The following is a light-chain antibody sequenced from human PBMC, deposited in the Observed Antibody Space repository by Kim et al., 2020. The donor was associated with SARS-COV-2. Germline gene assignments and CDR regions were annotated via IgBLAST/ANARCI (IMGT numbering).Light chain of an antibody. CDR3: QQYGSSWT. J-gene: IGKJ1*01. CDR1: QSVSSSY. Sequence: LSPGENAPLSCRASQSVSSSYLAGYQQTPGQAPRLLIYGASSRATGIPDRFSGSGSGTDFTLTISRLEPEDFAVYYCQQYGSSWTFGQGTKVDIK. V-gene: IGKV3-20*01. CDR2: GAS.